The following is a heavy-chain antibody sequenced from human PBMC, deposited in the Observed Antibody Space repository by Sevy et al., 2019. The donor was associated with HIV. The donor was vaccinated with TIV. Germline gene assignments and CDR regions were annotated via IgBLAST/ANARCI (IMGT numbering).Heavy chain of an antibody. CDR3: ARRAGGYTSGWSWFDP. V-gene: IGHV4-39*01. D-gene: IGHD6-19*01. CDR2: IFYSGYT. J-gene: IGHJ5*02. Sequence: SETLSLTCSVSGGSIINSSYYWAWIRQPPGQEPEWIGSIFYSGYTYENPYLKSRVTLSIDTSKNQFSLRLSSVTGADTAVYYCARRAGGYTSGWSWFDPWGQGTQVTVSS. CDR1: GGSIINSSYY.